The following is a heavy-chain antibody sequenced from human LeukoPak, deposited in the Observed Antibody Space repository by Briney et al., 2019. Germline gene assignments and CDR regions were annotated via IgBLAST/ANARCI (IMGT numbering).Heavy chain of an antibody. D-gene: IGHD2-21*02. V-gene: IGHV4-34*01. Sequence: SETLSLTCAVYGGSFSGYYWSWIRQPPGKGLEWIGEINHSVRTNYNPSLKSRVTISVDTSKKQFYLKLSSVSAADTAVYYCARGRISVVVTAARWFRYFDLWGRGTLVTVSS. CDR2: INHSVRT. CDR1: GGSFSGYY. CDR3: ARGRISVVVTAARWFRYFDL. J-gene: IGHJ2*01.